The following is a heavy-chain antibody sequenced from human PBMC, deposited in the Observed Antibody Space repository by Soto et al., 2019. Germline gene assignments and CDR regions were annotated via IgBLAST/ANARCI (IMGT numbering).Heavy chain of an antibody. V-gene: IGHV3-11*01. CDR2: ISSSGSTI. CDR3: ARESRADFWSGYYTMWAFDI. D-gene: IGHD3-3*01. J-gene: IGHJ3*02. Sequence: QVQLVESGGGLVKPGGSLRLSCAASGFTFSDYYMSWIRQAPGKGLEWVSYISSSGSTIYYADSVKGRFTISRDNAKNSLFLQMNSLRAEDTAVYYCARESRADFWSGYYTMWAFDIWGQGTMVTVSS. CDR1: GFTFSDYY.